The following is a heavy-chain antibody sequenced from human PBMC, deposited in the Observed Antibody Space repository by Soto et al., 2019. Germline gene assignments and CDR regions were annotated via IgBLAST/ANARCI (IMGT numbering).Heavy chain of an antibody. CDR1: GGSVSSADYY. J-gene: IGHJ4*02. CDR2: IYYTGST. CDR3: ARTYSDYEFDL. D-gene: IGHD4-17*01. Sequence: SETLSLTCTVSGGSVSSADYYWSWIRQPPGKGLEWIGCIYYTGSTYYNPSLKSRVTISLDTSKDQFSLKLSSVTAADTAVYYCARTYSDYEFDLWGQGALVTVSS. V-gene: IGHV4-30-4*01.